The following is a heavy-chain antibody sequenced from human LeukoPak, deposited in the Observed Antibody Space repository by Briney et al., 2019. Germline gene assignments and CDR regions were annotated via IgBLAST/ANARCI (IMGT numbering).Heavy chain of an antibody. CDR3: ARGPYGDYGY. Sequence: SETLSLTCTGSGGSISSGSYYWSWIRQPAGKGLEWIGRIYTSGSTNYNPSLKSRVTISVDTSKNQFSLKLSSVTAADTAVYYCARGPYGDYGYWGQGTLVTVSS. J-gene: IGHJ4*02. CDR2: IYTSGST. CDR1: GGSISSGSYY. D-gene: IGHD4-17*01. V-gene: IGHV4-61*02.